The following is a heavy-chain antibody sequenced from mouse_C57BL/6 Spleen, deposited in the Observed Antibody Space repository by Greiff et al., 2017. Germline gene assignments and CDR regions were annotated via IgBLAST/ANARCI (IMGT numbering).Heavy chain of an antibody. Sequence: VQLQQSGPELVKPGASVKISCKASGYSFTDYNMNWVKQSNGKSLEWIGVINPNYGTTSYNQKFKGKATLTVDQSSSTAYMQLNSLTSEDSAVYYCARWDYYGSRYFWYFDVWGTGTTVTVSS. CDR3: ARWDYYGSRYFWYFDV. D-gene: IGHD1-1*01. V-gene: IGHV1-39*01. CDR2: INPNYGTT. J-gene: IGHJ1*03. CDR1: GYSFTDYN.